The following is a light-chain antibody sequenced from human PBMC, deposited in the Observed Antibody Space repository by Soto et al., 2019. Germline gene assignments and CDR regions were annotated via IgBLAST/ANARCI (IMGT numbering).Light chain of an antibody. CDR2: DAS. CDR1: QSISSY. CDR3: QRRSNWPST. V-gene: IGKV3-11*01. Sequence: EIGLTKYQPTLSLSTGEIATLSRRASQSISSYLAWYQQKPGQAPRLLIYDASNRATGIPARFSGSGSGTDFTLTISSLEPEDFAVYYCQRRSNWPSTFGQGTKVDIK. J-gene: IGKJ1*01.